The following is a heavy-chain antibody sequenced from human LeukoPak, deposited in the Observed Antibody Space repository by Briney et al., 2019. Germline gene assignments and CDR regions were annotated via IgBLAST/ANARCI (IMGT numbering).Heavy chain of an antibody. CDR3: ARNLAGHFGGFYFDY. CDR1: GGSISSSSYY. J-gene: IGHJ4*02. Sequence: SETLSLTCTVSGGSISSSSYYWGWIRQPPGKGLEWIGSIYYSGSTYYNPSLKSRVTISVDTSENQVSLKLSSVTAADTAVYYCARNLAGHFGGFYFDYWGQGTLVTVSS. CDR2: IYYSGST. V-gene: IGHV4-39*07. D-gene: IGHD2-21*01.